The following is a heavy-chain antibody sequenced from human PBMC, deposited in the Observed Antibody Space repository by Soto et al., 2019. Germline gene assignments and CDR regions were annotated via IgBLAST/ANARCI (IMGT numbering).Heavy chain of an antibody. V-gene: IGHV1-69*13. D-gene: IGHD2-2*02. Sequence: VKVSCKASGGTFSSYAISWLRQAPGQGLEWMGGIIPIFGTANYAQKFQGRVTITADKSTSTAYMELSSLRSEDTAVYYCARGGYCSSTSCYRRYYLDYWGQGTLVTVSS. CDR1: GGTFSSYA. J-gene: IGHJ4*02. CDR2: IIPIFGTA. CDR3: ARGGYCSSTSCYRRYYLDY.